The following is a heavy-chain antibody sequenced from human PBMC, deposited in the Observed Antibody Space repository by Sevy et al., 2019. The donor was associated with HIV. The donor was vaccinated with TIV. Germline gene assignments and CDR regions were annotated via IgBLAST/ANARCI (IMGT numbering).Heavy chain of an antibody. CDR1: AGSISRNSYD. V-gene: IGHV4-39*01. D-gene: IGHD2-21*01. CDR2: IFYSGNT. Sequence: GSLRLSCSVSAGSISRNSYDWGWIRQPPGKGLEWIGSIFYSGNTYYATSLRSRVTISVDTSKNQFSLNLSSVTDADTAVYYCARHGGLVDRGFDFWGQGTLVTVS. J-gene: IGHJ4*02. CDR3: ARHGGLVDRGFDF.